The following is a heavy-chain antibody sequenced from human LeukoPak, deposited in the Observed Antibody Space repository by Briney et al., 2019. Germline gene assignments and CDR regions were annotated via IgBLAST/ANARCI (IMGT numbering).Heavy chain of an antibody. Sequence: SQTLSLTCTASGGSISSGSYYWSWIRQPAGKGLEWIGRIYTSGSTNYNPSLKSRVTISVDTSKNQFSLKLSSVTAADTAVYYCARILMARPGYYYYYYMDVWGKGTTVTVSS. J-gene: IGHJ6*03. V-gene: IGHV4-61*02. D-gene: IGHD1-14*01. CDR1: GGSISSGSYY. CDR2: IYTSGST. CDR3: ARILMARPGYYYYYYMDV.